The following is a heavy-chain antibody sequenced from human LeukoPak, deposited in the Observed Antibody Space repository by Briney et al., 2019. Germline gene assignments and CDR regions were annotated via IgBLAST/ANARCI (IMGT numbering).Heavy chain of an antibody. Sequence: GASVKVSCKASGYTFTGYYMHWVRQAPGQGLEWMGWINPNSGGTNYAQKFQGRVTMTRDTSISTAYMELSRLRSDDTAVYYCARGLGTTGTTGYYYYYYGMDVWGQGTTVTVSS. J-gene: IGHJ6*02. D-gene: IGHD1-1*01. CDR1: GYTFTGYY. CDR3: ARGLGTTGTTGYYYYYYGMDV. CDR2: INPNSGGT. V-gene: IGHV1-2*02.